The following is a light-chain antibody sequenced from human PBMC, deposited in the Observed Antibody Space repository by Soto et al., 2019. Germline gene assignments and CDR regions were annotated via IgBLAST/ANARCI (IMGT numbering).Light chain of an antibody. CDR1: PSLRTY. V-gene: IGKV1-39*01. Sequence: DFQVTQSPSSLSASVGARVTITCRTRPSLRTYLNWYQQVPGKDPKLLIYAASIVQHGVPSRFRGSGSWTDFNLTITSLQPEDCATYSCQQSYNTPWTFGQGTKVKIK. CDR3: QQSYNTPWT. CDR2: AAS. J-gene: IGKJ1*01.